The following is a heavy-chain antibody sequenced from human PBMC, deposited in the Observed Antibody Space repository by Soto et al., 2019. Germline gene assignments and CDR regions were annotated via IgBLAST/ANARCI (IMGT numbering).Heavy chain of an antibody. CDR1: GGSISAYY. CDR2: IYYSGST. CDR3: ARVDYDYVWGSYPDHYYGMDV. V-gene: IGHV4-59*01. J-gene: IGHJ6*02. D-gene: IGHD3-16*02. Sequence: SETLSLTCTVSGGSISAYYWSWIRQPPGKGLEWIGYIYYSGSTNYNPSLKSRVTISVDTSKNQFSLKLSSVTAADTAVYFCARVDYDYVWGSYPDHYYGMDVWGQGTTVTVSS.